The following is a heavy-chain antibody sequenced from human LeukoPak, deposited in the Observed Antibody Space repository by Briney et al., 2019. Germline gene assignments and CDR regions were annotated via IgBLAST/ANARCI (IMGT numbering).Heavy chain of an antibody. J-gene: IGHJ4*02. CDR1: GFTFSSYA. V-gene: IGHV3-30-3*01. D-gene: IGHD1-26*01. Sequence: GRSLRLSCAASGFTFSSYAMHWVRQAPGKGLEWVAVISYDGSNKYYADSVKGRFTISRDNSKNTLYLQMNSLRAEDTAVYYCARTGSRELRPHDYWGQGTLVTVPS. CDR2: ISYDGSNK. CDR3: ARTGSRELRPHDY.